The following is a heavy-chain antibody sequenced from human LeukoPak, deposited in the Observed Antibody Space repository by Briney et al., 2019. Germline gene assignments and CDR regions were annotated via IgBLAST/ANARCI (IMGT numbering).Heavy chain of an antibody. CDR3: ARSERPNSSGYYYFDY. Sequence: ASVKVSCKASGYTFTSYDINWVRQATGQGLEWMGWMNPNSGNTGYAQKFQGRVTMTRNTSISTAYMELSSLRSEDTAVYYCARSERPNSSGYYYFDYWGQGTLVTVSS. CDR1: GYTFTSYD. V-gene: IGHV1-8*01. CDR2: MNPNSGNT. J-gene: IGHJ4*02. D-gene: IGHD3-22*01.